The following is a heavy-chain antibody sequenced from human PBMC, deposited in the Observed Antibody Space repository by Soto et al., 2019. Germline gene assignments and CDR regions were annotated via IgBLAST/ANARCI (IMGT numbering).Heavy chain of an antibody. CDR1: GFTFNNYG. V-gene: IGHV3-33*01. J-gene: IGHJ4*02. D-gene: IGHD3-16*01. Sequence: QVQVVEAGGCVVQPGTSLRLSCAASGFTFNNYGMHWVRQAPGKGLEWVAVIWYDASQKYYADSVKGRFTISRYNSKNTLYMQMSSLRGEDTAVYYCARDKTFGGTPGSAFDSWGQGTLVTVSS. CDR3: ARDKTFGGTPGSAFDS. CDR2: IWYDASQK.